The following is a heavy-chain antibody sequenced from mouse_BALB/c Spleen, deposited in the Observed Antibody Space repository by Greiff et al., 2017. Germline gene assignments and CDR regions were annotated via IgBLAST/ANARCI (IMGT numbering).Heavy chain of an antibody. J-gene: IGHJ4*01. Sequence: EVQLQQSGAELVRPGASVKLSCTASGFNIKDYYMHWVKQRPEQGLEWIGWIDPENGDTEYAPKFQGKGTMTADTSSNTAYLQLSSLTSEDTAVYYCNSFMTDYAMDYWGQGTSVTVSS. CDR3: NSFMTDYAMDY. CDR1: GFNIKDYY. D-gene: IGHD1-1*01. V-gene: IGHV14-4*02. CDR2: IDPENGDT.